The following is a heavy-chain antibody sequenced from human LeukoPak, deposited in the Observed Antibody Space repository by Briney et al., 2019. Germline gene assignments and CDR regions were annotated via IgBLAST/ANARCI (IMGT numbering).Heavy chain of an antibody. V-gene: IGHV4-59*01. D-gene: IGHD1-26*01. CDR3: ARCVGATGPGYYYYYGMDV. J-gene: IGHJ6*02. CDR2: IYFTGST. CDR1: GGSISSYY. Sequence: SETLSLACTVSGGSISSYYWSWIRPPPGKGLGCIGYIYFTGSTNYNPSLKSRVTISVDTSKNQFSLKLSSVTAADTAVYYCARCVGATGPGYYYYYGMDVWGQGTTVTVSS.